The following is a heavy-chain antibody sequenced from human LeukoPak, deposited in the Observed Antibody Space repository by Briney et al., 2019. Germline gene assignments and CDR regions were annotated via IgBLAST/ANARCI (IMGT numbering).Heavy chain of an antibody. J-gene: IGHJ4*02. CDR1: GFTFSTYS. Sequence: GGSLRLSCAASGFTFSTYSMNWVRQAPGKGLEWVSAISGSGSTIYYADSVKGRFTISRDNAKNSLYLQMNSLTPEDTAVYYCAREGALGYGHYTYDYWGQGTLVTVSS. D-gene: IGHD4-17*01. CDR3: AREGALGYGHYTYDY. CDR2: ISGSGSTI. V-gene: IGHV3-48*04.